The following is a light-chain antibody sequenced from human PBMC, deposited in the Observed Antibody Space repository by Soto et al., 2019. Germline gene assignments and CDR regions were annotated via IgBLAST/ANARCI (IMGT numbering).Light chain of an antibody. Sequence: EIVLTQSPGTLSLSPGERATLSCRASQSVSSSYLAWYQQKPGQAPRLLLYGASSRATGIPDRFSGSGSGTVYTLTISRLEPEDFAVYYCQQYGSSPRTFGQGTKVEIK. CDR3: QQYGSSPRT. V-gene: IGKV3-20*01. CDR2: GAS. J-gene: IGKJ1*01. CDR1: QSVSSSY.